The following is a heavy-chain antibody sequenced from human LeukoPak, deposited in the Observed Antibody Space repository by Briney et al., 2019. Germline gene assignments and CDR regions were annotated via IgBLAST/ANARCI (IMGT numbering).Heavy chain of an antibody. J-gene: IGHJ4*02. CDR1: GNTFNSYG. Sequence: ASVKVSCKASGNTFNSYGITWVRQVPGQGLEWMGWISAYNGNTNYAQKLQGRVTMTTDTYTSTAYMELRSLRSDDTAVYYCARGPRGYSSDYWGQGTLVTVSS. CDR3: ARGPRGYSSDY. CDR2: ISAYNGNT. V-gene: IGHV1-18*01. D-gene: IGHD5-18*01.